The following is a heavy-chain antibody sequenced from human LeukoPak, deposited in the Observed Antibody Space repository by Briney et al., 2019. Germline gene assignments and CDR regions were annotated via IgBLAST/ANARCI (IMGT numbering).Heavy chain of an antibody. CDR3: ARLTGIRGAFDI. Sequence: GESLKISCKGSGYIFSAYWIGWVRQMPGKGLEWMGIIYPGDSDTTYSPSFQGQLTISADKSISTAYLQWTTLKASDTAMYFCARLTGIRGAFDIWGQGTMVTVSS. J-gene: IGHJ3*02. D-gene: IGHD6-13*01. CDR1: GYIFSAYW. V-gene: IGHV5-51*01. CDR2: IYPGDSDT.